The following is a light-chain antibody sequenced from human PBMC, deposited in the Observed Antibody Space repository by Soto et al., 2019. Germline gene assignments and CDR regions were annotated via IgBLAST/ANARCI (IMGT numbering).Light chain of an antibody. V-gene: IGLV4-69*01. CDR3: QTWGRGIHVV. Sequence: QSVLTQSPSASASLGASVKLTCTLSSGHSSYAIAWHQQQPEKGPRYLMRLNSDGSHSKGDGIPDRFSGSSSGAERYLTISSLQSEDEAEYYCQTWGRGIHVVFGGGTKLTVL. CDR2: LNSDGSH. J-gene: IGLJ2*01. CDR1: SGHSSYA.